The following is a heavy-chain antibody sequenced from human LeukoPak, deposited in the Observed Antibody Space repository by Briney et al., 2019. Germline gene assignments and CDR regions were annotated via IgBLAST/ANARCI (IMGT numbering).Heavy chain of an antibody. D-gene: IGHD2-15*01. CDR3: VRDPKSYCTGGTCPNYFDY. V-gene: IGHV3-9*01. J-gene: IGHJ4*02. CDR1: GFTFDDYA. CDR2: ISWNSGSI. Sequence: GRSLRLSCAASGFTFDDYAMHWVRQAPGKGLEWVSGISWNSGSIGYADSVKGRFTISRDNSKNTLYLQMNSLRADDTALYYCVRDPKSYCTGGTCPNYFDYWGQGTLVTVSS.